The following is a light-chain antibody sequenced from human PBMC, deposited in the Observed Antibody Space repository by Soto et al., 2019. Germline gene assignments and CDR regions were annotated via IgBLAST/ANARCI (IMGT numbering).Light chain of an antibody. Sequence: IQVTQSPSSLSASVGDRVAISCRASQNIYSNINWYQHKPGKVPKLLIYDASTLQSGVPSRFSGSGSGTYFTLTISGLQPEDFAPYYCQQTYGAPFTFGPGTKVDV. J-gene: IGKJ3*01. CDR2: DAS. CDR3: QQTYGAPFT. CDR1: QNIYSN. V-gene: IGKV1-39*01.